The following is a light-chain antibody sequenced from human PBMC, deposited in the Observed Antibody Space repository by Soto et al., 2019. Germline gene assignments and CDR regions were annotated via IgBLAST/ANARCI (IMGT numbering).Light chain of an antibody. CDR1: SSNIGSNT. CDR3: AAWDDSLNGLV. V-gene: IGLV1-44*01. CDR2: SNN. Sequence: QSALAQPPSASGTPGQRVTISCSGSSSNIGSNTVKWYQQLPGTAPKLLMYSNNQRPSGVPDRFSGSKSGTSASLAISGLQSEDEADYYCAAWDDSLNGLVFGGGTKLTVL. J-gene: IGLJ2*01.